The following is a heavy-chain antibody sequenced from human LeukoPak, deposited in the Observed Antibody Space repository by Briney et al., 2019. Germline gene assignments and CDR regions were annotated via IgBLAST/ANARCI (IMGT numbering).Heavy chain of an antibody. D-gene: IGHD5-12*01. CDR3: AKGAYDYIEMGYFDY. CDR2: IVASSGST. CDR1: GFSISNSA. Sequence: GGSLRLSCAASGFSISNSAMSWVRQAPGKGLEWVSLIVASSGSTFYADSVKGRFTISRDSSKNTLYLRMNSLRAEDMAVYYCAKGAYDYIEMGYFDYWGQGTLVTVSS. V-gene: IGHV3-23*01. J-gene: IGHJ4*02.